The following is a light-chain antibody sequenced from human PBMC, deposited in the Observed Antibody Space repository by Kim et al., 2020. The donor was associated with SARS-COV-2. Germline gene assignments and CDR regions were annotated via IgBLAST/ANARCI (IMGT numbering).Light chain of an antibody. J-gene: IGKJ1*01. CDR1: QSISSY. CDR3: QQSYCTPRT. V-gene: IGKV1-39*01. CDR2: AAS. Sequence: DIQMTQSPSSLSASVGDRVTITCRASQSISSYLNWYQQKPGKAPKLLIYAASSLQSGVPSRFSGSGSGTDFTLTISSLQPEDFATYYCQQSYCTPRTFGQGTKVDIK.